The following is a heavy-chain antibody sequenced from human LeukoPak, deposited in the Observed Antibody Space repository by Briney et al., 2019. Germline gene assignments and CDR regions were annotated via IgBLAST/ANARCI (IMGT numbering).Heavy chain of an antibody. J-gene: IGHJ5*02. V-gene: IGHV4-39*07. CDR1: GGSISSSSYY. Sequence: SETLSLTCTVSGGSISSSSYYRGWIRQPPGKGLEWIGSIYYSGSTYYNPSLKSRVTISVDTSKNQFSLKLSSVTAADTAVYYCARDYSSSSWNNWFDPWGQGTLVTVSS. D-gene: IGHD6-13*01. CDR3: ARDYSSSSWNNWFDP. CDR2: IYYSGST.